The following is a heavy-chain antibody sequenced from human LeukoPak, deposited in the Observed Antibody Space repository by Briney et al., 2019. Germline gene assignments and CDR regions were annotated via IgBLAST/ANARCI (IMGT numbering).Heavy chain of an antibody. CDR1: GYTFTSYG. CDR3: ARGSIAAAATPFDY. CDR2: ISAYNGNT. Sequence: ASVQDSCKASGYTFTSYGISWLRQAPGQRREWMGWISAYNGNTIYAKKIQCRVTLTTDTTMSTAYLELRSLRSDDTAVYYCARGSIAAAATPFDYWGQGTLVTVSS. J-gene: IGHJ4*02. D-gene: IGHD6-13*01. V-gene: IGHV1-18*01.